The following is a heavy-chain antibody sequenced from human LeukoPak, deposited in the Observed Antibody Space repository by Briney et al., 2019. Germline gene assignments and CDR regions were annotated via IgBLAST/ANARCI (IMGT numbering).Heavy chain of an antibody. CDR2: ISYGGTKT. V-gene: IGHV3-30*09. CDR1: GFTFSNSA. CDR3: AKDGSVMVNPTYYFDH. J-gene: IGHJ1*01. Sequence: GGSLRLSCTASGFTFSNSAMHWVRQAPGKGLEWVAIISYGGTKTFYADSVKGRFAISRDSPGNMLYLQMNSLRAEDTAVYYCAKDGSVMVNPTYYFDHWGQGVLVTVSS. D-gene: IGHD3-22*01.